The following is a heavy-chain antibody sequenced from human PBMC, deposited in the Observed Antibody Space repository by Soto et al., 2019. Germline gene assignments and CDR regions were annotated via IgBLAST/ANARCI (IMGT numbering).Heavy chain of an antibody. V-gene: IGHV3-21*01. CDR3: ASLPVIGGAVDY. Sequence: GGSLRLSCAASGFTFSSYSMNWVRQAPGKGLEWVSSISSSSSYIYYADSVKGRFTISRDNAKNSLYLQMNSLRAEDTAVYYCASLPVIGGAVDYWGQGTLVTVSS. D-gene: IGHD3-16*02. J-gene: IGHJ4*02. CDR2: ISSSSSYI. CDR1: GFTFSSYS.